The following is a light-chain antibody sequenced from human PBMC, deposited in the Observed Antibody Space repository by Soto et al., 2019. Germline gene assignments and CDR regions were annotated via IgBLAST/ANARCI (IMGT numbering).Light chain of an antibody. CDR1: QSVSSSY. Sequence: EIVLTQSPGTLSLSPGERATLSCRASQSVSSSYLAWYQQKPGQAPRLIIYGASSRATGIPDRFSGSGSGTDFTLTISRLEPEDFATYYCQQYGSSGTFGQGTKVDI. V-gene: IGKV3-20*01. CDR3: QQYGSSGT. J-gene: IGKJ1*01. CDR2: GAS.